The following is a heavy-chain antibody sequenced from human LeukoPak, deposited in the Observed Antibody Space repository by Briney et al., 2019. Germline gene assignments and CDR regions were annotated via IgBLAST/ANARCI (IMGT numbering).Heavy chain of an antibody. D-gene: IGHD4-17*01. CDR2: ISSSSSYI. CDR1: GFTFSSYS. Sequence: NAGGSLRLSCAASGFTFSSYSMNWVRQAPGKGLEWVSSISSSSSYIYYADSVKGRFTISRDNAKNSLYLQMNSLRAEDTAVYYCAREESDYGDPNYYGMDVWGQGTTVTVSS. V-gene: IGHV3-21*01. CDR3: AREESDYGDPNYYGMDV. J-gene: IGHJ6*02.